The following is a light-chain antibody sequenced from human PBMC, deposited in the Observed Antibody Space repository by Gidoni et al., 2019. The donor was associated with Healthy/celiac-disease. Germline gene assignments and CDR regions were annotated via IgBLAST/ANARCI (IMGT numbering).Light chain of an antibody. CDR3: QQYDNLPLT. CDR1: QGISNY. Sequence: DIQRTQSPSTLSASVGDRVTITCQASQGISNYLNWYQQKPGKAPKLLIYDASNWETGVPSRFSGSGSGTDFTFTISSLQPEDIATYYCQQYDNLPLTFGGGTKVEIK. V-gene: IGKV1-33*01. J-gene: IGKJ4*01. CDR2: DAS.